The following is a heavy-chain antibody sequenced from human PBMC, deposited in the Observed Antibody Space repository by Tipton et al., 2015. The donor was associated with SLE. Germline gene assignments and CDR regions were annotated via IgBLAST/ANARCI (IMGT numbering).Heavy chain of an antibody. Sequence: TLSLTCAVYGGSFSGYYWSWIRQPPGKGLEWIGEINHSGSTNHSPSLRSRLTTSVDTSKNQFSLRLSSVTAADTAVYYCARTSGSYMDYWGQGTLVTVSS. CDR1: GGSFSGYY. CDR2: INHSGST. D-gene: IGHD3-10*01. CDR3: ARTSGSYMDY. J-gene: IGHJ4*02. V-gene: IGHV4-34*01.